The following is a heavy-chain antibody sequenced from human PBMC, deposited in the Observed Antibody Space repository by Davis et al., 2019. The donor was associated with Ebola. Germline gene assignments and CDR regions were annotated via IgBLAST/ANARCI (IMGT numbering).Heavy chain of an antibody. CDR3: ATASSDYHYYYAMDV. CDR1: GYSFTGYY. V-gene: IGHV1-69*06. CDR2: IIYIFGAP. D-gene: IGHD3-22*01. J-gene: IGHJ6*02. Sequence: AASVQVSCKASGYSFTGYYMHWVRQAPAQGLEWMGGIIYIFGAPNYAQNFQGRVTITADKSTSTAYLELSSLRSEDTAVYYCATASSDYHYYYAMDVWGQGTTVTVSS.